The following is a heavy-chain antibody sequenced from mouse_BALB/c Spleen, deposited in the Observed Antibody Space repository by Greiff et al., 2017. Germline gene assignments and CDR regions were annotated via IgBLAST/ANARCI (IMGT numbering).Heavy chain of an antibody. V-gene: IGHV7-3*02. Sequence: EVMLVESGGGLVQPGGSLRLSCATSGFTFTDYYMSWVRQPPGKALEWLGFIRNKANGYTTEYSASVKGRFTISRDNSQSILYLQMNTLRAEDSATYYIARDTTGPLAYWGQGTLVTVSA. CDR2: IRNKANGYTT. CDR3: ARDTTGPLAY. D-gene: IGHD4-1*02. CDR1: GFTFTDYY. J-gene: IGHJ3*01.